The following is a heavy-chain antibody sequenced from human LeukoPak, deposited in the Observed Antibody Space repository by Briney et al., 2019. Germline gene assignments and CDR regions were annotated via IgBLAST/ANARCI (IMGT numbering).Heavy chain of an antibody. CDR3: ARDRAYNYVLWYFDY. J-gene: IGHJ4*02. CDR2: ISYDGSNK. D-gene: IGHD5-24*01. Sequence: GGSLRLSCAASGFTFSSYAMHWVRQAPGKGLEWVAVISYDGSNKYYADSVKGRFTISRDNSKNTLYLQMNSLRAEDTAVYYCARDRAYNYVLWYFDYWGQGTLVTVSS. CDR1: GFTFSSYA. V-gene: IGHV3-30*04.